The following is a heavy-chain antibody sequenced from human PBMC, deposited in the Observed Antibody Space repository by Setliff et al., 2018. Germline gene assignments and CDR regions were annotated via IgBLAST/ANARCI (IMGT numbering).Heavy chain of an antibody. Sequence: SETLSLTCAVYGDSFSDYYWSWIRQPPGKGLEWIEEINHRGSTNYSPSLRSRVTMSVDSSKKQLSLKLTTVTAADTAVYYCVRHLWGRWMAASSDYFDYWGQGTTVTVSS. J-gene: IGHJ4*03. CDR2: INHRGST. V-gene: IGHV4-34*01. CDR1: GDSFSDYY. CDR3: VRHLWGRWMAASSDYFDY. D-gene: IGHD3-3*02.